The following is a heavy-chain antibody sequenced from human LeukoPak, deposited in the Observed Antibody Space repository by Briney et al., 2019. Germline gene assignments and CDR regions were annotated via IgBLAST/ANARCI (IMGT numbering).Heavy chain of an antibody. D-gene: IGHD1-26*01. V-gene: IGHV4-59*01. CDR1: GGPISNYY. Sequence: SETLSLTCTVSGGPISNYYWSWIRQPPGKGLECVGYVYYSGNPDYNPSLKSRVTISIDTSKNQFSLKLSSVTAADTAVYYCARDQYSGRFDYWGQGTLVTVFS. J-gene: IGHJ4*02. CDR2: VYYSGNP. CDR3: ARDQYSGRFDY.